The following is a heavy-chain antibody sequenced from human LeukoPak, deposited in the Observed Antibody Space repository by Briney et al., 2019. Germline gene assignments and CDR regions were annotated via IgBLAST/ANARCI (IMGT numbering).Heavy chain of an antibody. CDR2: ISSFSGTI. Sequence: GGSLRLSCAASGLTFNFYSMNWVRQAPGEGLEWVSYISSFSGTINYAESVKGRFTISRDNAKNTLYLQMNSLRAEDTAVYYCARGIQMATIEYWGQGTLVTVSS. J-gene: IGHJ4*02. D-gene: IGHD5-24*01. CDR1: GLTFNFYS. CDR3: ARGIQMATIEY. V-gene: IGHV3-48*04.